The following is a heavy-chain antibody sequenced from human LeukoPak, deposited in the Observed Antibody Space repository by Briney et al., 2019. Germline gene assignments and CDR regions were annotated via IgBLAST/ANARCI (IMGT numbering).Heavy chain of an antibody. J-gene: IGHJ5*02. CDR1: GGSISGYY. CDR3: ARGYYHDSSGFYPKWFDR. CDR2: IYSSGST. D-gene: IGHD3-22*01. V-gene: IGHV4-4*07. Sequence: PSETLSLTCTVSGGSISGYYWSWIRQPAGKGLEWIGRIYSSGSTNYNPSLKSRVTMSVDTSKNQFSLKLRSVTAADTAVYYCARGYYHDSSGFYPKWFDRWGQGTLVTVSS.